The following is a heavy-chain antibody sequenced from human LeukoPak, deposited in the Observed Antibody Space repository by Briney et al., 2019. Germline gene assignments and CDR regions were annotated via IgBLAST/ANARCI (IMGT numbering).Heavy chain of an antibody. CDR3: ARGIEWLPYLEY. D-gene: IGHD5-12*01. CDR1: GYTFTSYY. J-gene: IGHJ4*02. Sequence: ASVCPSPKASGYTFTSYYMHWVRQAPGQGLEWMGIINPSGGSTSYAQKFQGRVTMTRDTSTNTVYMELSSLRSEDTAVYYCARGIEWLPYLEYWGQGPVATVSS. CDR2: INPSGGST. V-gene: IGHV1-46*01.